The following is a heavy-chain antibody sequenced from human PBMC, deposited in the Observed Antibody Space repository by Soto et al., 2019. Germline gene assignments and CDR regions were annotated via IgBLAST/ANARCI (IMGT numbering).Heavy chain of an antibody. CDR1: GGSVTSASYY. CDR3: ATALGPTTGIDY. Sequence: SETLSLTCSVSGGSVTSASYYWSWIRQSPGKGLECIGYVFQGANTNYNPSLKGRVTISVDTSRNQSSLDLTSVTAADTAVYYCATALGPTTGIDYRGQGTLVTVSS. CDR2: VFQGANT. V-gene: IGHV4-61*01. J-gene: IGHJ4*02. D-gene: IGHD2-8*02.